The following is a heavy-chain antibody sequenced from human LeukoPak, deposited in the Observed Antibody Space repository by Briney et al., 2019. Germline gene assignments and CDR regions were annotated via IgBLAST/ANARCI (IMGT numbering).Heavy chain of an antibody. CDR1: DDSITMYY. Sequence: PSETLSLTCTVSDDSITMYYWTWIRQPPGKGLEWIGYVDHTGSTKFNPSLNGRVSISRDTSNNFFSLRLRSVTAADTAVYFCARGRVSSSTWYSAYYYFFYMDFWGKGTTVTVSS. V-gene: IGHV4-59*01. CDR2: VDHTGST. CDR3: ARGRVSSSTWYSAYYYFFYMDF. D-gene: IGHD1-1*01. J-gene: IGHJ6*03.